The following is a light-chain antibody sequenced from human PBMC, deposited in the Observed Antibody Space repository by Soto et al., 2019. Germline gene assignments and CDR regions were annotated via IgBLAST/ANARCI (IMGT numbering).Light chain of an antibody. CDR1: QSVSSSY. Sequence: EIVLTQSPGTLSLSPGERATLSCRATQSVSSSYLAWYQQKPGQAPRLLIYGASSSATGIPDRFSGSGSGTDFTLTISRLEPEDCAVYYCLQYGSSLYTFGQGTKLEIK. J-gene: IGKJ2*01. CDR2: GAS. V-gene: IGKV3-20*01. CDR3: LQYGSSLYT.